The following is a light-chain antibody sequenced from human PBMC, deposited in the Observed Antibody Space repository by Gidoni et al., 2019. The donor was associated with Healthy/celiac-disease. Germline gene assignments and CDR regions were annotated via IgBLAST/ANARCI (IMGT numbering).Light chain of an antibody. CDR2: SNN. V-gene: IGLV1-44*01. J-gene: IGLJ3*02. CDR1: GSNIGSNT. CDR3: AAWDDSMTWV. Sequence: QSVLTQPPSPSGTPGQRVTISCSGSGSNIGSNTVIWYQHLPGTAPKLIIYSNNQRPSGVPERFSGSKSGTSASLAISGLQSEDEADYYCAAWDDSMTWVFGGGTKLTVL.